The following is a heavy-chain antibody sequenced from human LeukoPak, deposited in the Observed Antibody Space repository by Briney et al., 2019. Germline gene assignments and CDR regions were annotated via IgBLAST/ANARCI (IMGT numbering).Heavy chain of an antibody. CDR2: INHSGST. J-gene: IGHJ1*01. V-gene: IGHV4-34*01. Sequence: SETLSLTCAVYGGSFSGYYWSWTRQPPGKGLEWIGEINHSGSTNYNPSLKCRVTISVDTSKNQFSLKLSSVTAADTAVYYCASLAAAGRLGFQHWGQGSLVTVSS. CDR3: ASLAAAGRLGFQH. CDR1: GGSFSGYY. D-gene: IGHD6-13*01.